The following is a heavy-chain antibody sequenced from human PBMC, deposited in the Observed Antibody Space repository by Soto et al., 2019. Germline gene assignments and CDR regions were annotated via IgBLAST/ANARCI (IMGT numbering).Heavy chain of an antibody. CDR2: ISASGSYS. V-gene: IGHV3-21*01. D-gene: IGHD2-15*01. CDR3: ARDRVLIASSLDYYYGMDV. CDR1: GFTFSRYT. J-gene: IGHJ6*02. Sequence: GSLRLSCAASGFTFSRYTMNWVRQAPGKGLEWVSSISASGSYSYYADSLKGRFTISRDDAEKSVSLQMNSLRVEDTAIYYCARDRVLIASSLDYYYGMDVWGQGTTVTVSS.